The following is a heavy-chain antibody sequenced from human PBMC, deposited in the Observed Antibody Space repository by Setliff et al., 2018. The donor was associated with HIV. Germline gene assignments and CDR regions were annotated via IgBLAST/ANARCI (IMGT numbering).Heavy chain of an antibody. CDR2: IYHTGRP. CDR3: AGDAFLSAAGGTLPLDN. CDR1: GGSLRGYY. V-gene: IGHV4-34*01. J-gene: IGHJ4*02. Sequence: PSETLSLTCAVDGGSLRGYYWSWIRQSPGKGLEWIANIYHTGRPFYNPSLQSRVTMSVDTPKNQTSLKLTSVTAADPAVDYCAGDAFLSAAGGTLPLDNWGQGTLVTVSS. D-gene: IGHD2-15*01.